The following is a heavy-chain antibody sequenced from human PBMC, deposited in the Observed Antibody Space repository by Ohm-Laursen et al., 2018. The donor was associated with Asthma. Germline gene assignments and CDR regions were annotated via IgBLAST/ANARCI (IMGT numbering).Heavy chain of an antibody. CDR1: GFTFSSYA. D-gene: IGHD2-15*01. CDR2: IIGSGADT. V-gene: IGHV3-23*01. Sequence: SLRLSCTASGFTFSSYAMSWVRQAPGKGLECVSAIIGSGADTYYADSVKGRFTISRDNSKNTLYLQMNTLRAEDTAVYYCARETATGSQNIHYYDLDAWGQGTTVIVSS. J-gene: IGHJ6*02. CDR3: ARETATGSQNIHYYDLDA.